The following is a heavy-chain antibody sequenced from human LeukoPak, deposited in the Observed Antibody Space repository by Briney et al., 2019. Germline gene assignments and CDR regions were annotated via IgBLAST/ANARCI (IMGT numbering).Heavy chain of an antibody. Sequence: YWSWIRQPPGKGLEWMGIIYPGDSDTRYSPSLQGQVTISADKSISTAYLQWSSLKASDTAMYYCARLHAFDIWGQGTMVTVSS. CDR3: ARLHAFDI. CDR1: YW. CDR2: IYPGDSDT. V-gene: IGHV5-51*01. J-gene: IGHJ3*02.